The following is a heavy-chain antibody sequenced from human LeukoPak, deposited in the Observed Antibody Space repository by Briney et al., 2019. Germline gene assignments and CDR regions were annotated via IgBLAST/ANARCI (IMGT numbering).Heavy chain of an antibody. D-gene: IGHD3-22*01. J-gene: IGHJ4*02. CDR2: MNPNSGNT. CDR3: ARVSYDSSGSNY. Sequence: ASVKVSCKASGYTFTSYGISWVRQATGQGLEWMGWMNPNSGNTGYAQKFQGRVTMTRNTSISTAYMELSSLRSEDTAVYYCARVSYDSSGSNYWGQGTLVTVSS. V-gene: IGHV1-8*02. CDR1: GYTFTSYG.